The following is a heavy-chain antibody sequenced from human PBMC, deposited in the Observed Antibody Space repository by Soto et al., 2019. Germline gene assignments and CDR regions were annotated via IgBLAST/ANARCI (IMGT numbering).Heavy chain of an antibody. V-gene: IGHV3-23*01. CDR2: LSSSGGST. Sequence: GGSLRLSCAASGFTFSSYAMSWVRQAPGKGLEWVSALSSSGGSTYYADSVKGRFTISRDNSKNTLYLQMNSLRAEDTAVYYGGRGWGIAAPYYYYGMDVWGQGTTVTVSS. D-gene: IGHD6-6*01. J-gene: IGHJ6*02. CDR1: GFTFSSYA. CDR3: GRGWGIAAPYYYYGMDV.